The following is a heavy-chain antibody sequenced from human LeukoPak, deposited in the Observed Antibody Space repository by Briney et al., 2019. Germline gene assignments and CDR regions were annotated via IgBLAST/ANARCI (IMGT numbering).Heavy chain of an antibody. J-gene: IGHJ3*02. V-gene: IGHV3-33*01. D-gene: IGHD2-2*01. CDR1: GFTFSDYG. Sequence: GGSLRLSCAASGFTFSDYGMHWVRQAPGKGLEWVAVIWYDGSNKYYADSVKGRFTISRDDSKNTLYLQLNSLRAEDTAIYYCAVDCSSPSCYGQSAFDIWGQGTMVTVSS. CDR2: IWYDGSNK. CDR3: AVDCSSPSCYGQSAFDI.